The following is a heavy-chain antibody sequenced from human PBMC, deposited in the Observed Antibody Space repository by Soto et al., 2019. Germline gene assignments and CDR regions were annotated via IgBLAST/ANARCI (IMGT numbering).Heavy chain of an antibody. CDR2: ISSSSSYI. Sequence: GGSLRLSCAASGFTFSSYSMNWVRQAPGKGLEWVSSISSSSSYIYYADSVKGRFTISRDNAKNSLYLQMNSLRAEDTAVYYCASYRSGDRPGYNYYYMDVWGKGTTVTVSS. CDR1: GFTFSSYS. D-gene: IGHD3-10*01. CDR3: ASYRSGDRPGYNYYYMDV. V-gene: IGHV3-21*01. J-gene: IGHJ6*03.